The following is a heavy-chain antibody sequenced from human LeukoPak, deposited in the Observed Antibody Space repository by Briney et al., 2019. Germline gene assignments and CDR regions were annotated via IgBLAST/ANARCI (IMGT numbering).Heavy chain of an antibody. CDR2: INSDGSST. Sequence: GGSLRLSCAASGFTFSSYWMHWVRQAPGKGLVWVSRINSDGSSTSYADSVKGRFTISRDNAKNTLCLQMNSLRAEDTAVYYCARARTIFGVVITGYYYYMDVWGKGTTSPSP. D-gene: IGHD3-3*01. J-gene: IGHJ6*03. CDR3: ARARTIFGVVITGYYYYMDV. V-gene: IGHV3-74*01. CDR1: GFTFSSYW.